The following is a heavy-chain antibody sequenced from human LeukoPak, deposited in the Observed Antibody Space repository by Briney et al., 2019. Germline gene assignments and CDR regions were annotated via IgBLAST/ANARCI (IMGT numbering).Heavy chain of an antibody. Sequence: PGGSLRLSCAASGFTFSSYGMHWVRQAPGKGLEGVAVISYDGSNKDYADSGKGRFTISRDNSKNTLYLQMNSLRAEDTAVYYCAKDRAPATIFLDYWGQGTLVTVSS. V-gene: IGHV3-30*18. D-gene: IGHD3-9*01. CDR3: AKDRAPATIFLDY. CDR1: GFTFSSYG. CDR2: ISYDGSNK. J-gene: IGHJ4*02.